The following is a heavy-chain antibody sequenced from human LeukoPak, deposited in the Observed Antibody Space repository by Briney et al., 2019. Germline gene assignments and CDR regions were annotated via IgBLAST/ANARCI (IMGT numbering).Heavy chain of an antibody. CDR2: ISSNGGST. D-gene: IGHD6-19*01. J-gene: IGHJ3*01. CDR3: ARGGGSGSGWYISVDVFDF. CDR1: GFTFSTYA. Sequence: PGGSLRLSCASSGFTFSTYAMHWVRQAPGKGLEYVSTISSNGGSTDYATSVKGRFTISRDNSKNTLFLQMGSLRAEDRAVYYCARGGGSGSGWYISVDVFDFWGQGTMVTVSS. V-gene: IGHV3-64*01.